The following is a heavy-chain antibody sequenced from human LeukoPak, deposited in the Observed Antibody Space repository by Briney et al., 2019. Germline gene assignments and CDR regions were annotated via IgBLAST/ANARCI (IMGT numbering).Heavy chain of an antibody. V-gene: IGHV1-24*01. D-gene: IGHD1-7*01. J-gene: IGHJ6*03. Sequence: ASVKVSCKVSGYTLTELSMHWLRQAPGKGLEWMGGFDPEDGETIYAQKFQGRVTMTEDTSTDTAYMELSSLRSEDTAVYYCATGNTRTSAITVYYYYMDVWAKGTTVTVSS. CDR2: FDPEDGET. CDR3: ATGNTRTSAITVYYYYMDV. CDR1: GYTLTELS.